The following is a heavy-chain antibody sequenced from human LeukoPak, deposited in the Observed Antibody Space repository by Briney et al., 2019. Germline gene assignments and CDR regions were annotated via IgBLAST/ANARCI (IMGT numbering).Heavy chain of an antibody. Sequence: KPSETLSLTCTVSGGSINGYSWTWIRQPPGKGLEGIGYMYYSGSTNYNPSLKSRVTISVDTSKNQSSLKLRSVTAADTAVYYCARAGQCGGDCYSLDYWGQGTLVTVSS. CDR3: ARAGQCGGDCYSLDY. V-gene: IGHV4-59*01. J-gene: IGHJ4*02. CDR2: MYYSGST. CDR1: GGSINGYS. D-gene: IGHD2-21*02.